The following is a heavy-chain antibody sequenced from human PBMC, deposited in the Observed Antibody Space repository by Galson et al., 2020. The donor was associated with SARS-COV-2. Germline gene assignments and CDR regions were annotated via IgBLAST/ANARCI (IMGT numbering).Heavy chain of an antibody. V-gene: IGHV4-59*08. CDR3: AKLAEGRRSSEDY. D-gene: IGHD1-26*01. CDR2: IDSSGST. Sequence: ETSETLSLTCTVSLGSMTSHYWSWVRQPPGKGLDWIGYIDSSGSTTYIPSLRSRVTISIDTSKNQFSLKLTSVTAAGTAVYYCAKLAEGRRSSEDYWGQGTLVSVSS. J-gene: IGHJ4*02. CDR1: LGSMTSHY.